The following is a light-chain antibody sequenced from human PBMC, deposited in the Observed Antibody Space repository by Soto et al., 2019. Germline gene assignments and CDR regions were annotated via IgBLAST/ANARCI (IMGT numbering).Light chain of an antibody. Sequence: DLPMTQSPSSLSASVGDRVTITCQASQDISNYLNWYQQKPGKAPKLLIYDANNLEIGVPSRFSGRGSGTDFTFTISSLQPEDSATYYCLEYDSRLLTFGGGTKVEIK. CDR2: DAN. CDR3: LEYDSRLLT. CDR1: QDISNY. J-gene: IGKJ4*01. V-gene: IGKV1-33*01.